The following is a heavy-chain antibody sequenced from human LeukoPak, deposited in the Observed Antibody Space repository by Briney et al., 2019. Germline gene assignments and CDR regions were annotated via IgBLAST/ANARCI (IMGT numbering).Heavy chain of an antibody. CDR3: AEHGSGSYYNVWFDP. CDR2: IIPIFGTA. J-gene: IGHJ5*02. V-gene: IGHV1-69*05. D-gene: IGHD3-10*01. Sequence: GASVKVSCKVYGYTLTELSMHWVRQAPGKGLEWMGGIIPIFGTANYAQKFQGRVTITTDESTSTAYMELSSLRSEDTAVYYCAEHGSGSYYNVWFDPWGQGTLVTVSS. CDR1: GYTLTELS.